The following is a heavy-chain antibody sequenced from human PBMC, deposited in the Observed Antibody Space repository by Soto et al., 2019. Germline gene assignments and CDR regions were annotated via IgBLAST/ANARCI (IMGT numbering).Heavy chain of an antibody. Sequence: PSETLSLTCTVSGGSISSGGYYWSWIRQHPGKGLEWIGYIYYSGSTYYNPSLKSRVTISVDTSKNQFSLKLSSVTAADTAVYYCARDSAVYYDSSGYHHAFDIWSQGTMVT. J-gene: IGHJ3*02. CDR1: GGSISSGGYY. D-gene: IGHD3-22*01. CDR2: IYYSGST. CDR3: ARDSAVYYDSSGYHHAFDI. V-gene: IGHV4-31*03.